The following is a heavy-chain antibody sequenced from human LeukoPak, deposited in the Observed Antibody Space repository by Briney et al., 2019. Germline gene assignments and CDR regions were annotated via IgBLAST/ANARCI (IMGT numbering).Heavy chain of an antibody. D-gene: IGHD2-2*01. V-gene: IGHV4-59*12. CDR1: GGSISSYY. J-gene: IGHJ6*02. CDR2: IYYSGST. CDR3: ARGYCSSTSCPWHYGMDV. Sequence: PSETLSLTCTVSGGSISSYYWSWIRQPPGKGLEWIGYIYYSGSTNYNPSLKSRVTISVDRSKNQFSLKLSSVTAADTAVYYCARGYCSSTSCPWHYGMDVWGQGTTVTVSS.